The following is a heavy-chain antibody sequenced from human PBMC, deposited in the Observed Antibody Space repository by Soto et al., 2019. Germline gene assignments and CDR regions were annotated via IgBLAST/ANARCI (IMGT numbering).Heavy chain of an antibody. CDR3: ARGIRWPYDFWSGYYTNYYYYGMDV. Sequence: ASVKVSCKAAGYTFTDFYIHWVRQAPGQGLEWMGLIKPSDSSTTYAQKFQGRVTMTRDTSTSTVYMELTSLRSEDTAVYYCARGIRWPYDFWSGYYTNYYYYGMDVWGQGTTVTVSS. CDR1: GYTFTDFY. D-gene: IGHD3-3*01. CDR2: IKPSDSST. J-gene: IGHJ6*02. V-gene: IGHV1-46*01.